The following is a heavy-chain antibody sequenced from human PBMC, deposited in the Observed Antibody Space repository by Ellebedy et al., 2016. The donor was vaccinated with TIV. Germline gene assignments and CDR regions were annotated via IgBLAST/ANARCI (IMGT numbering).Heavy chain of an antibody. J-gene: IGHJ4*02. CDR3: TRNLGRYLLSD. D-gene: IGHD2-15*01. Sequence: GESLKISXAASGLTFRGDWMTWVRQAPGKGLEWVANINGDGSAIQYADSVEGRFTISRDNAKNSLYLQMNSLRVEDTAVYYCTRNLGRYLLSDWGQGSLVTVSS. CDR1: GLTFRGDW. V-gene: IGHV3-7*01. CDR2: INGDGSAI.